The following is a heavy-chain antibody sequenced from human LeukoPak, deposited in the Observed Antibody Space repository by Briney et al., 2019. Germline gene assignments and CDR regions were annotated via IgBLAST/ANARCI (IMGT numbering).Heavy chain of an antibody. CDR3: ARGPNYYGSADTD. V-gene: IGHV3-23*01. CDR2: MIGAGNT. Sequence: GGSLRLSCAASGFSFSTFAMTWVRQAPGKGLEWVSGMIGAGNTYYADSVKGRFTISRDNSKNTVYLQMNSLRVEDTAIYYCARGPNYYGSADTDWGQGTLITVSS. J-gene: IGHJ4*02. D-gene: IGHD3-10*01. CDR1: GFSFSTFA.